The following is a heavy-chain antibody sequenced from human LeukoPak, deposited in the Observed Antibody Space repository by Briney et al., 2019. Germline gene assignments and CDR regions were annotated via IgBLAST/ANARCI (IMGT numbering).Heavy chain of an antibody. CDR1: GGSISSSSYY. CDR2: IYYSGST. V-gene: IGHV4-61*05. D-gene: IGHD3-10*01. J-gene: IGHJ4*02. Sequence: PSETLSLTCTVSGGSISSSSYYWSWIRQPPGKGLEWIGYIYYSGSTNYNPSLKSRVTISVDTSKNQFSLKLSSVTAADTAVYYCAALSGSGSPRYDYWGQGTLVTVSS. CDR3: AALSGSGSPRYDY.